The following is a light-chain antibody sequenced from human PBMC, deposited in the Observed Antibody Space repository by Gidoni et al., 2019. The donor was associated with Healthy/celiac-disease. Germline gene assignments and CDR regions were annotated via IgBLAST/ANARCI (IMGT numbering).Light chain of an antibody. CDR2: GAS. V-gene: IGKV3-20*01. Sequence: EIVLTQSPGTLSLSPGERATLSCRASQSVSSGDLAWYQQKPGQAPRLLIYGASSRATGIPDRFSGSGSGTDFTLTISRLEPEDFAVYYCQQYGSSPPTFXQXTKVEIK. CDR1: QSVSSGD. J-gene: IGKJ1*01. CDR3: QQYGSSPPT.